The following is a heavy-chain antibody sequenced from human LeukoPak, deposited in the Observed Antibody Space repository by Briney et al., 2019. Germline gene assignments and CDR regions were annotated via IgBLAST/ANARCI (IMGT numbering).Heavy chain of an antibody. D-gene: IGHD4-17*01. Sequence: ASMKVSCKASGGTFSSYATSWVRQAPGQGLEWMGGIIPIFGTANYAQKFQGRVTITADESTSTAYMELSSLRSEDTAVYYCASGDYGDYLSSYWGQGTLVTVSS. CDR2: IIPIFGTA. CDR1: GGTFSSYA. J-gene: IGHJ4*02. CDR3: ASGDYGDYLSSY. V-gene: IGHV1-69*13.